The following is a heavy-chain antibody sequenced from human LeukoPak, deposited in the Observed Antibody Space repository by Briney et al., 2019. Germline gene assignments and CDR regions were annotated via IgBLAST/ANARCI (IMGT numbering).Heavy chain of an antibody. CDR1: GGTFSSYA. V-gene: IGHV1-69*13. J-gene: IGHJ6*02. Sequence: ASVKVSCKASGGTFSSYAISWVRQAPGQGLEWMGGIVPIFGTANYAQKFQGRVTITADESTSTAYMELSSLRSEDTAVYYCARSYYYDSSGYYSYYYGMDVWGQGTTVTVSS. D-gene: IGHD3-22*01. CDR3: ARSYYYDSSGYYSYYYGMDV. CDR2: IVPIFGTA.